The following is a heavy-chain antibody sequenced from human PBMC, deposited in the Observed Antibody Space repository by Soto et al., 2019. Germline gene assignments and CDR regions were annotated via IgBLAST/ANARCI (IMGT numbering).Heavy chain of an antibody. CDR1: GGSISSYY. D-gene: IGHD1-7*01. CDR2: IYYSGST. CDR3: ARGHSGITGTTAWFDT. J-gene: IGHJ5*02. V-gene: IGHV4-59*01. Sequence: SETLSLTCTVSGGSISSYYWSWIRQPPGKGLEWIGYIYYSGSTNYNPSLKSRVTISVDTSKKQFSLKLSYVTAADTAVYYCARGHSGITGTTAWFDTWGQGTLVTVSS.